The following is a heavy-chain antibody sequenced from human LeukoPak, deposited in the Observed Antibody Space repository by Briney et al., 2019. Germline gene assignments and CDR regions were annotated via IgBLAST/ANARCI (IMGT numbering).Heavy chain of an antibody. J-gene: IGHJ4*02. D-gene: IGHD2-21*02. V-gene: IGHV1-69*04. CDR3: AREGVKYCGGDCYSRLGL. CDR1: GGTFSSYA. Sequence: ASVKVSCKASGGTFSSYAISWVRQAPGQGLEWMGRIIPILGIANYGQKFQGRVKITADKSTSTAYMELSSLRSEDTAVYYCAREGVKYCGGDCYSRLGLWGQGTLVTVSS. CDR2: IIPILGIA.